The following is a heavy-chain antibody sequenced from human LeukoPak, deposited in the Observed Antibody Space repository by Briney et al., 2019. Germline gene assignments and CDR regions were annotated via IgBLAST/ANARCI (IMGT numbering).Heavy chain of an antibody. V-gene: IGHV4-4*07. CDR1: GGSISSYY. CDR3: ASSYSYPFDAFDI. J-gene: IGHJ3*02. D-gene: IGHD2-15*01. CDR2: IYTSGST. Sequence: SETLSLTCTVSGGSISSYYWSWIRQPAGKGLEWIGRIYTSGSTNHNPSLKSRVTMSVDTSKNQFSLKLSSVTAADTAVYYCASSYSYPFDAFDIWGQGTMVTVSS.